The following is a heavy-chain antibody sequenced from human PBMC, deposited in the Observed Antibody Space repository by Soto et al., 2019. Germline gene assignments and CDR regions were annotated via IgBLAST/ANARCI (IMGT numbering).Heavy chain of an antibody. D-gene: IGHD2-15*01. CDR1: GVSISSDDHY. J-gene: IGHJ5*02. CDR3: ARGVIGSCRGGSCHYGFDP. V-gene: IGHV4-30-4*01. CDR2: FFHSGST. Sequence: QVQLQESGPGLVRPSQTLSLTCAVSGVSISSDDHYWSWIRQPPGKGLEWIGYFFHSGSTDYNPSLMRRILLSGETSKNQGSLTLTSVTAADTAVYYCARGVIGSCRGGSCHYGFDPWGHGTLVIVSS.